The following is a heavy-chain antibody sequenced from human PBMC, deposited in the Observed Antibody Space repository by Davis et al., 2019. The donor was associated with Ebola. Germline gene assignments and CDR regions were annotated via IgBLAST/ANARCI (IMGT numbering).Heavy chain of an antibody. CDR1: GDSNNTFY. J-gene: IGHJ4*02. D-gene: IGHD6-19*01. CDR3: ARDGSSGWWDY. V-gene: IGHV4-59*01. Sequence: SETLSLTCSVSGDSNNTFYWSWIRQPPGKGLEWIGYIYYSGSTNYNPSLKSRVTISVDTSKNQFSLKLSSVTAADTAVYYCARDGSSGWWDYWGQGTLITVSS. CDR2: IYYSGST.